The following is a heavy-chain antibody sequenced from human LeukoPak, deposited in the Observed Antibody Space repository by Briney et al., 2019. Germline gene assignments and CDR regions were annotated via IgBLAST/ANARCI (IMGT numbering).Heavy chain of an antibody. J-gene: IGHJ4*02. Sequence: SETLSLTCTVSGGSISSSSYYWGWIRQPPGKGLEWIGSIYYSGSTYYNPSLKSRVTISVDTSKNQFSLKLSSVTAADTAVYYCASQPGGGSCYYWGQGTLVTVSS. D-gene: IGHD2-15*01. CDR1: GGSISSSSYY. CDR2: IYYSGST. CDR3: ASQPGGGSCYY. V-gene: IGHV4-39*07.